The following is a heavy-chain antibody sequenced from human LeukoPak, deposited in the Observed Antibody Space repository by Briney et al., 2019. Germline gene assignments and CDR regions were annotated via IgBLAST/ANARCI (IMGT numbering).Heavy chain of an antibody. CDR3: AKDFRIGYSAHFDY. V-gene: IGHV3-23*01. CDR2: IYENGGTT. J-gene: IGHJ4*02. Sequence: GGSLRLSCVGSGFTFRSHAMSWVRQAPEKGLEFVSGIYENGGTTCYADSVKGRFSISRDNSKNTLYLQMDSLRGEDTAVYYCAKDFRIGYSAHFDYWGQGALVTVSS. D-gene: IGHD2-21*01. CDR1: GFTFRSHA.